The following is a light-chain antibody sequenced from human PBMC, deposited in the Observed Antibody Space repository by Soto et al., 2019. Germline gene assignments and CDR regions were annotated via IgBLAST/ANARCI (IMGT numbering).Light chain of an antibody. CDR1: SSNIGAGYD. Sequence: QSVLTQPPSVSGAPGQRGTISCTGSSSNIGAGYDVHWFQQFPGTAPKLLIYSSYNRPSGVPDRFSGSKSGTSASLAITGLEAEDEADFFCQSSASCWSDYGFGNEPKVTVL. V-gene: IGLV1-40*01. CDR2: SSY. CDR3: QSSASCWSDYG. J-gene: IGLJ1*01.